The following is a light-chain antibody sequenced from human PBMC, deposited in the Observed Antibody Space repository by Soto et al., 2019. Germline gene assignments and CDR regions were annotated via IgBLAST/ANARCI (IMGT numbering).Light chain of an antibody. V-gene: IGLV2-23*01. CDR1: SSDVGSYNL. J-gene: IGLJ1*01. CDR3: CSYAGTKAFV. Sequence: QSALTQPASVSGSPGQSITISCTGTSSDVGSYNLVSWYQQHPGKAPKLMIYEGNKRPSGVSNRFSGSKSANTASLTISGLQNEDEADYYCCSYAGTKAFVFGTGTKLTVL. CDR2: EGN.